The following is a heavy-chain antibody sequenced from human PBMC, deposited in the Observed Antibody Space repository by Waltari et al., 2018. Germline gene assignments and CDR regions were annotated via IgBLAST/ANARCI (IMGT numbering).Heavy chain of an antibody. D-gene: IGHD6-13*01. V-gene: IGHV3-30-3*01. CDR1: GFMFSSYA. J-gene: IGHJ4*02. CDR3: ATRYISSWSLDY. CDR2: VSDDGSNK. Sequence: QVQLVESGGGVVQPGRSLRLSCAASGFMFSSYAIHWVRQAPGKGLEWGAVVSDDGSNKYYADSVKGRFTISRDNSRSTLYLQMNSLRAEDTAVYYCATRYISSWSLDYWGQGTLVTVSS.